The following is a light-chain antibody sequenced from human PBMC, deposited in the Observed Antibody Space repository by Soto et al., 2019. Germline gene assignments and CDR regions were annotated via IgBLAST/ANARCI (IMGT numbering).Light chain of an antibody. CDR3: QQRYSTPWT. CDR2: AAS. V-gene: IGKV1-39*01. Sequence: DIQMSQSPSSLSASVRDRVTITFRASQSISTYLNWYQQKPGKAPKLLIYAASSVQSGVPSRFSGSGSGTDFTLTISSLQPEDFAIYYCQQRYSTPWTFGQGTKVEIK. CDR1: QSISTY. J-gene: IGKJ1*01.